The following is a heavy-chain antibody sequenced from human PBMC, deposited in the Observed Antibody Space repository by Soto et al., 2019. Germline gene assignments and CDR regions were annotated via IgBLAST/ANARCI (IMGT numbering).Heavy chain of an antibody. Sequence: ASVKVSCKVSGYTLTELSMHWVRQAPGKGLEWMGGFDPEDGETIYAQKFQGRVTMTEDTSTDTAYMELSSLRSEDTAVYYCAIGKQWLVQRWVYAFDIWGQGTMVTVSS. CDR1: GYTLTELS. CDR2: FDPEDGET. V-gene: IGHV1-24*01. D-gene: IGHD6-19*01. CDR3: AIGKQWLVQRWVYAFDI. J-gene: IGHJ3*02.